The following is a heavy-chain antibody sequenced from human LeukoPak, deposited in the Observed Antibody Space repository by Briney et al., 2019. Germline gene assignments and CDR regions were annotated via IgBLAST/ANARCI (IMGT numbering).Heavy chain of an antibody. J-gene: IGHJ4*02. D-gene: IGHD2-21*02. Sequence: SGGSLRLSCVASGFTLRSYVMNWVRQTPGKGLEWVSSISGSGDSTLYADSVKGRFSISRDNSKNTLYLQVNGLRTEDTAVYYCAKDRLLNCRGDCYIFDYWGQGTVVTVSS. V-gene: IGHV3-23*01. CDR3: AKDRLLNCRGDCYIFDY. CDR1: GFTLRSYV. CDR2: ISGSGDST.